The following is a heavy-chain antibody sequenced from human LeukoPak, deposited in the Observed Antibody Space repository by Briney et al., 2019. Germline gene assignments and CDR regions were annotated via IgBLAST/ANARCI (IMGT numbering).Heavy chain of an antibody. CDR1: GTSFSSYY. V-gene: IGHV4-34*01. D-gene: IGHD4-17*01. J-gene: IGHJ4*02. Sequence: SETLPLTCGVSGTSFSSYYWSWIRQTPGKGLEWIGEVNHSGYTNMNPSLKGRVTISVDTSKNQFSLRMSTVTAADTAVYFCARMTTGHDYWGQGTLVTVSS. CDR3: ARMTTGHDY. CDR2: VNHSGYT.